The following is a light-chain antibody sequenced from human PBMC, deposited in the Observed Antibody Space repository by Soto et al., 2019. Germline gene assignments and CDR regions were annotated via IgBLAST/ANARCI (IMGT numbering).Light chain of an antibody. V-gene: IGKV2-28*01. J-gene: IGKJ1*01. CDR2: LGS. Sequence: DIVMTQSPLSLPVTPGAPASISCRSSQSLLHSNGYNYLDWYLQKPGQSPQLLIYLGSNRASGVPDRFSGSGSGTDFTLKISRVEAEEVGVYYCMQALHTAWTFGPGTKVELK. CDR1: QSLLHSNGYNY. CDR3: MQALHTAWT.